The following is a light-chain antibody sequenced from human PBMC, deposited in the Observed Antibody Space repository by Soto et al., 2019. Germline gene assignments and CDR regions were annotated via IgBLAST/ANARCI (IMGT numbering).Light chain of an antibody. Sequence: SYELTQPPSVSVAPGQTATITCMSNNIGDKSVHWYQQMPGQAPVLVVYDDSDRPSGIPARFSGSNSGNAATLAISRVEAGDEAVYYCQVWDSFGDHVVFGGGTQLSVL. V-gene: IGLV3-21*02. CDR2: DDS. CDR1: NIGDKS. J-gene: IGLJ2*01. CDR3: QVWDSFGDHVV.